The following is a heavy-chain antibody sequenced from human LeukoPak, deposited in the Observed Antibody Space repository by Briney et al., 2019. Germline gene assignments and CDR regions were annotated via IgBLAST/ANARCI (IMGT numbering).Heavy chain of an antibody. CDR1: GFTFSSYA. CDR2: ISYDGSNK. CDR3: ARDRGSGWYFDY. J-gene: IGHJ4*02. V-gene: IGHV3-30-3*01. Sequence: QAGGSLRLSCAASGFTFSSYAMHWVRQAPGKGLEWVAVISYDGSNKYYADSVKGRFTISRDNSKNTLYLQMNSLRAEDTAVYYCARDRGSGWYFDYWGQGTLVTVSS. D-gene: IGHD6-19*01.